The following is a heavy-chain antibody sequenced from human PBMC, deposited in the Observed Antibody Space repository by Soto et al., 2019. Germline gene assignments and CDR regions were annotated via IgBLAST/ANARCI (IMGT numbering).Heavy chain of an antibody. CDR1: GGSVSSGSYY. D-gene: IGHD3-3*01. CDR2: IYYSGST. J-gene: IGHJ4*02. CDR3: ARGVRFSEWLLEN. V-gene: IGHV4-61*01. Sequence: QVQLQESGPGLVKPSETLSLTCTVSGGSVSSGSYYWSWIRQPPGKGLEWIGYIYYSGSTNYNPSLKSRVTISVDTSKNQFSLKLSSVTAADTAVYYCARGVRFSEWLLENWGQGTLVTVSS.